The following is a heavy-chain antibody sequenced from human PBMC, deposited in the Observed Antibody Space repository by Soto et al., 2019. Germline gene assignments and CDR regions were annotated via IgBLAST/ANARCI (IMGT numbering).Heavy chain of an antibody. CDR1: GYSFTSYW. Sequence: GESLKISCKGSGYSFTSYWIGWVRQMPGKGLEWMGIIYPGDSDTRYSPSFQGQVTISADKSISTAYLQWSSLKASDTAMYYCARPLRYCSGGSCTPYYGMDVWGQGTTVTVS. J-gene: IGHJ6*02. V-gene: IGHV5-51*01. CDR2: IYPGDSDT. CDR3: ARPLRYCSGGSCTPYYGMDV. D-gene: IGHD2-15*01.